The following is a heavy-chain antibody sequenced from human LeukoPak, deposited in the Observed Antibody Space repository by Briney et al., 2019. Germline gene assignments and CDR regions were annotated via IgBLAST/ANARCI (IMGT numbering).Heavy chain of an antibody. CDR3: AYSDHFDT. CDR2: GDGDGSHS. Sequence: GGSLRLSCSASGFTLGNYWMLWVRHAPGKGLVWVSRGDGDGSHSTYADSVKGRFTISRDNAKNTLYLQMNRLTGEDTAVYYCAYSDHFDTWGQGTLVTVSS. D-gene: IGHD4-17*01. V-gene: IGHV3-74*03. J-gene: IGHJ4*02. CDR1: GFTLGNYW.